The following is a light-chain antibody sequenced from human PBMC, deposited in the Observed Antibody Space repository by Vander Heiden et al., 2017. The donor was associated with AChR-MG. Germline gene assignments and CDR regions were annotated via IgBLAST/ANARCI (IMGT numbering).Light chain of an antibody. Sequence: QSALTQPASVSGSPGQSITIPCPGTSSDVGGYNYVSWYQQHPGKAPKLMIYDVSKRPSGVSNRFSGSKSGNTASLTISGLQAEDEADYYCSSYTSSSTQVFGTGTKVTVL. CDR2: DVS. CDR1: SSDVGGYNY. CDR3: SSYTSSSTQV. V-gene: IGLV2-14*01. J-gene: IGLJ1*01.